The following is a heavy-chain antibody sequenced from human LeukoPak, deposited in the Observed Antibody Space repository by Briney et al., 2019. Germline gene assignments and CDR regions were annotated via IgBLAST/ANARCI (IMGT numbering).Heavy chain of an antibody. CDR3: ARDLGSWPHVTLDI. Sequence: SETLSLTCTVSGDSISTGSYYWSWIRQPAGRGLEWIGRIYTSGSTKYNPPLKSRVTISLDASKNQFSLKLISVTAADAAMYYCARDLGSWPHVTLDIWGHGTLVTVSS. D-gene: IGHD3-16*01. CDR1: GDSISTGSYY. V-gene: IGHV4-61*02. CDR2: IYTSGST. J-gene: IGHJ3*02.